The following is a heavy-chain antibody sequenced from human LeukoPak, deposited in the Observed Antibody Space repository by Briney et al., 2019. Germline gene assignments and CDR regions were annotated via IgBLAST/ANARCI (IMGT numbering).Heavy chain of an antibody. D-gene: IGHD6-13*01. CDR2: ISAYNGNT. Sequence: ASVKVSCKASGYTFTSYGISWVRQAPGQGLEWMGWISAYNGNTNYAQKLQGGVTMTTDTSTSTAYMELRSLRSDDTAVYYCAGTIAAAGTLDYWGQGTLVTVSS. V-gene: IGHV1-18*01. CDR1: GYTFTSYG. J-gene: IGHJ4*02. CDR3: AGTIAAAGTLDY.